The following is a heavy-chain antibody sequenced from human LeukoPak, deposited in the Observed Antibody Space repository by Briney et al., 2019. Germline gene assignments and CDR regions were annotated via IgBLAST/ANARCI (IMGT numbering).Heavy chain of an antibody. Sequence: GGSLRLSCAASGFTVSSNYMSWVRQAPGKGLEWVSVIYSGGSTYYADSVKGRFTISRDNSKNTLYLQMNSLRAEDTAVYYCARDSLDTAMVTSDTYYYYYGMDVWGQGTTVTVSS. J-gene: IGHJ6*02. CDR2: IYSGGST. V-gene: IGHV3-53*01. D-gene: IGHD5-18*01. CDR3: ARDSLDTAMVTSDTYYYYYGMDV. CDR1: GFTVSSNY.